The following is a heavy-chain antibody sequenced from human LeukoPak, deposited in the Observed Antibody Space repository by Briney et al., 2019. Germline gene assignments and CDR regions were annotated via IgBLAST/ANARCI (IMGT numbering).Heavy chain of an antibody. CDR1: GGSISGYY. V-gene: IGHV4-59*08. Sequence: PSETLSLTCTVSGGSISGYYWSWIRQPPGKGLEWIGHIYYTGSTSYNPSLKSRVTISVDTSKNQFSLKLSYVNAADTAVYYCARYISSGLDYLGQGTLVTVSS. J-gene: IGHJ4*02. CDR3: ARYISSGLDY. D-gene: IGHD6-6*01. CDR2: IYYTGST.